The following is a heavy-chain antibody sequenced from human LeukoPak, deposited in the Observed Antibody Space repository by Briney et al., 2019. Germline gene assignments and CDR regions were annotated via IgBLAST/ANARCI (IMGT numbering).Heavy chain of an antibody. CDR2: ISYDGNNK. CDR1: GFTFSSYA. J-gene: IGHJ3*02. V-gene: IGHV3-30*18. CDR3: AKGKDYYDSSGFYYTYAFDI. Sequence: GGSLRLSCAASGFTFSSYAMHWVRQAPGKGLEWVAFISYDGNNKYYADSVKGRFTISRDNSKNTLYLQMNSLRAEDTAVYYCAKGKDYYDSSGFYYTYAFDIWGQGTMVTVSS. D-gene: IGHD3-22*01.